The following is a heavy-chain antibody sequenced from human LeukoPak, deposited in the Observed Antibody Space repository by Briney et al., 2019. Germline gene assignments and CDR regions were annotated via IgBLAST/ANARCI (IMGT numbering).Heavy chain of an antibody. D-gene: IGHD4-11*01. CDR2: ISSSSSYI. J-gene: IGHJ5*02. CDR1: GFTFSSYS. V-gene: IGHV3-21*01. Sequence: GGSLRLSCAASGFTFSSYSMNWVRQAPGKGLEWLSSISSSSSYIYYADSVKGRFTISRDNAKNSLYLQMNSLRAEDTAVYYCAGDPFPYSNHGGSWCAPGGQGTLVTVSS. CDR3: AGDPFPYSNHGGSWCAP.